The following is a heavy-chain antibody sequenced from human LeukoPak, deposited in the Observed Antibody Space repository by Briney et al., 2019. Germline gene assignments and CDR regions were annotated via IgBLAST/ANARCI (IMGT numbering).Heavy chain of an antibody. V-gene: IGHV3-48*01. CDR1: GFTFSSYW. Sequence: GGSLRLSCAASGFTFSSYWMIWVRKAPGEGLEWVSYISTSGTTIYYADSVKGRFTISRDNAKDSLYLQMNSLRAEDTSVYYCAREDFGLDVWGQGTTVTVSS. CDR3: AREDFGLDV. CDR2: ISTSGTTI. J-gene: IGHJ6*02.